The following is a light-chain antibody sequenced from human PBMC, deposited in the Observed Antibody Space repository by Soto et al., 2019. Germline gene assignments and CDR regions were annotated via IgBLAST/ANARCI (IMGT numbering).Light chain of an antibody. CDR1: QSVSSF. J-gene: IGKJ1*01. CDR3: QQRSNSWT. CDR2: DAS. Sequence: EIVLTQSPATLSLSPGERATLSCRASQSVSSFLAWYQHKPGQPPRLLIYDASNRATGIPARFSGSGSGTDFTLTISRLEPEDFAVYYCQQRSNSWTFGQGTKVEIK. V-gene: IGKV3-11*01.